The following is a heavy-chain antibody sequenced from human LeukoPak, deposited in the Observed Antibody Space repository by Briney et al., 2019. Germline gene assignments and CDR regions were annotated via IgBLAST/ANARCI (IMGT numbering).Heavy chain of an antibody. D-gene: IGHD3-16*02. CDR3: ARDLLGYNYYYMDV. Sequence: GGSLTLSCAASGFTFSSYNMNWVRQAPGKGLEWVSSISSSDSYIYYADSVKGRFTISRDNAKNSLFLQMNSLRAEDTAVYYCARDLLGYNYYYMDVWGKGTTVTVSS. CDR1: GFTFSSYN. CDR2: ISSSDSYI. J-gene: IGHJ6*03. V-gene: IGHV3-21*01.